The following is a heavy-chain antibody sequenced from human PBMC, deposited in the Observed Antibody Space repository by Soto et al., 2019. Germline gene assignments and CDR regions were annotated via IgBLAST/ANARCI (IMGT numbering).Heavy chain of an antibody. Sequence: SVKVSCKASGGTFSSYAISWVRQAPGQGLEWMGGIIPIFGTANYAQKFQGRVTITADESTSTAYMELSSLRSEDTAVYYCARSGSRATYYYYGMDVWDQGTTVTVSS. D-gene: IGHD3-10*01. CDR1: GGTFSSYA. V-gene: IGHV1-69*13. CDR3: ARSGSRATYYYYGMDV. CDR2: IIPIFGTA. J-gene: IGHJ6*02.